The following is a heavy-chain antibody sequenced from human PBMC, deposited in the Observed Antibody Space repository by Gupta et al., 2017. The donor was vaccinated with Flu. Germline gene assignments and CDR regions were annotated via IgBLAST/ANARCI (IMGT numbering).Heavy chain of an antibody. CDR1: GYTFSGSF. CDR2: INPYSGGT. D-gene: IGHD2-21*02. CDR3: ARCGGDCYSWSGLDV. J-gene: IGHJ6*02. Sequence: QVQLVQSGDDVKKPGASVKVSCKASGYTFSGSFNNGFGQAPGQGLEWMGWINPYSGGTNYTQKFQGRVTMTRDTSISTVYMELTRLRSDDTAVYYCARCGGDCYSWSGLDVWGQGTTVTVSS. V-gene: IGHV1-2*02.